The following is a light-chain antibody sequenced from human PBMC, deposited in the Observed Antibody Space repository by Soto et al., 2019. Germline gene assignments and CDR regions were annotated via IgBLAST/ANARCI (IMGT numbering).Light chain of an antibody. J-gene: IGKJ2*01. V-gene: IGKV4-1*01. CDR2: WAS. Sequence: DIVMTQSPDSLAVSLGERATINCKSSQSVLYSSNNKNYLAWYQQKPGQPPKLLIYWASTRESGVPDRFSGSGSGTDFTLNISSLQAEDVAVYYCQQYYSTPYTVGQGTKLEIK. CDR3: QQYYSTPYT. CDR1: QSVLYSSNNKNY.